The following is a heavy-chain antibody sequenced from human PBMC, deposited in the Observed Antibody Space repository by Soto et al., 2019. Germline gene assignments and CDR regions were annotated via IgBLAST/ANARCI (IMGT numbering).Heavy chain of an antibody. D-gene: IGHD3-16*01. V-gene: IGHV1-2*02. Sequence: ASVKVSCKASGYTFNAYDIHWVRQAPGQGLEWVGRINPNSGDTTYMQKFAGRVTMTRDTSISTAYLELSGLRSDDTAIYYCARDPRPLSSFGYWGQGTLV. CDR1: GYTFNAYD. CDR2: INPNSGDT. J-gene: IGHJ4*01. CDR3: ARDPRPLSSFGY.